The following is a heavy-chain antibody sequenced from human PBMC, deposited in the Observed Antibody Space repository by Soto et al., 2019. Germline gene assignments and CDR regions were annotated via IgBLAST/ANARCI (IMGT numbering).Heavy chain of an antibody. V-gene: IGHV5-51*01. CDR3: ARLEMSRGGYYSPYYYYGVDV. Sequence: GESLKISCKGSGYSFPSYWIGWVRQMPGKGLEWMGIIYPDDSDTRYSPSFQGQVTISADKSVSTAYLQWSSLKASDTATYYCARLEMSRGGYYSPYYYYGVDVWGQGTTVTVS. CDR2: IYPDDSDT. J-gene: IGHJ6*02. CDR1: GYSFPSYW. D-gene: IGHD3-22*01.